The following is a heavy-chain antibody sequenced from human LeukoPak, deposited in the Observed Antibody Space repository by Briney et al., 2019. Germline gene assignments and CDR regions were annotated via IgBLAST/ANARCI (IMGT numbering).Heavy chain of an antibody. D-gene: IGHD4-17*01. CDR3: AKDDYGDSDY. Sequence: QPGGSLDLSGAASGLPFSFNSMHWAGRAQGKGLEWVSAISGSGGSTYYADSVKGRFTIPRDNSKNTLYLQMNSLGAEDTAVYYCAKDDYGDSDYWGQGTLVTVS. CDR2: ISGSGGST. J-gene: IGHJ4*02. CDR1: GLPFSFNS. V-gene: IGHV3-23*01.